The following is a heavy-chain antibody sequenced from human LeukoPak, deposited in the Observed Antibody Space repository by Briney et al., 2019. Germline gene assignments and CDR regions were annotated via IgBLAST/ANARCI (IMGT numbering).Heavy chain of an antibody. J-gene: IGHJ6*03. D-gene: IGHD2-15*01. Sequence: QAGGSLRLSCVASGFTFSSYDMTWVRQTPGKGLEWVALISRSGGTTDYADSVKGRFTISRDNSKNTLYLQMNSLRAEDTAEYYCAKRGGTESFYYYYYKDVWGKGTTVTVSS. CDR3: AKRGGTESFYYYYYKDV. V-gene: IGHV3-23*01. CDR1: GFTFSSYD. CDR2: ISRSGGTT.